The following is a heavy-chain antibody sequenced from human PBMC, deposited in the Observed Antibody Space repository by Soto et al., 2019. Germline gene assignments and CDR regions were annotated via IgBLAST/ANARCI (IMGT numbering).Heavy chain of an antibody. V-gene: IGHV1-69*01. J-gene: IGHJ6*02. Sequence: QVQLVQSGAEVKKPGSSVKVSCKASGGTFGSYAISWVRQAPGQGLEWMGGIIPIPGTANYAQKFQGRVTIAADESTSTAYMELSSLRSEHTAVYYCARSQGSSTSLEIYYYYYYGMDVWGQGTMVTVSS. D-gene: IGHD2-2*01. CDR3: ARSQGSSTSLEIYYYYYYGMDV. CDR2: IIPIPGTA. CDR1: GGTFGSYA.